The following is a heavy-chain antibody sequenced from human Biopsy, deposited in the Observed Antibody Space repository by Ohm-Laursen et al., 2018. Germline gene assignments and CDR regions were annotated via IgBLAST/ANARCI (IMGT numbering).Heavy chain of an antibody. CDR3: AKDYRDSRGIFGIVVVRPLDY. Sequence: RSLRLSCAASGFTFSSYGMHWVRQAPGKGLEWVATMSYDGTQKYYGDSVKGRFTISRDNSKNTLYLQMNSLRAEDTAVYYCAKDYRDSRGIFGIVVVRPLDYWGQGSLVTVSS. J-gene: IGHJ4*02. CDR1: GFTFSSYG. D-gene: IGHD3-22*01. CDR2: MSYDGTQK. V-gene: IGHV3-30*18.